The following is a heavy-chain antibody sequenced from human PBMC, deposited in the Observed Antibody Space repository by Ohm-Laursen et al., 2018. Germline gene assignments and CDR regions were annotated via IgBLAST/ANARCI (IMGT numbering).Heavy chain of an antibody. CDR1: GFTFSTSW. J-gene: IGHJ4*02. CDR2: ISDGGSEK. Sequence: SLRLSCAAPGFTFSTSWMSWVRQAPGKGLEWVAYISDGGSEKQYVDSVKGRFTISRDNAKNSLYLQMNSLRAEDTALYYCAKDMKGGYSYGSIDYWGQGTLVTVSS. V-gene: IGHV3-7*03. D-gene: IGHD5-18*01. CDR3: AKDMKGGYSYGSIDY.